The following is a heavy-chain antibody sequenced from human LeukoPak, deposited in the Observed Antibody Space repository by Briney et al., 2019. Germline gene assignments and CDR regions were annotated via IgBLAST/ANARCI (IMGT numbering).Heavy chain of an antibody. J-gene: IGHJ4*02. CDR2: IKTYGRST. V-gene: IGHV3-74*01. CDR1: GFPLRDYG. Sequence: PGGSLRLSWGASGFPLRDYGVHSVRQAPGMGLVWVSRIKTYGRSTTCADSVKGRFTISRDNAKNTLYLQMNSLRAEDTAVYYCEREISGSYGYFDYWGQGTLVTVSS. D-gene: IGHD1-26*01. CDR3: EREISGSYGYFDY.